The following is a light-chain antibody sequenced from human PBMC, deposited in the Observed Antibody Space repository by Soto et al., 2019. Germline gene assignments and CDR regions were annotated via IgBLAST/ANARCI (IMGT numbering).Light chain of an antibody. Sequence: QSVLTQPPSVSGAPGQRVTISCSGSRSSIGSNNVNWYQQLPGSAPKLLIYSNNHRPSGVPDRFSASKAGASASLAISGLQSEDEGDYYCSASDASLGGLYVFGSGTKVTVL. V-gene: IGLV1-44*01. CDR3: SASDASLGGLYV. CDR2: SNN. CDR1: RSSIGSNN. J-gene: IGLJ1*01.